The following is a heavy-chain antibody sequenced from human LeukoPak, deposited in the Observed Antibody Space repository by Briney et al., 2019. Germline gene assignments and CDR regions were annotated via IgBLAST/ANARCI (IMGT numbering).Heavy chain of an antibody. CDR2: IYYSGST. CDR3: ASLAAAGTLLFDP. J-gene: IGHJ5*02. V-gene: IGHV4-31*03. CDR1: GGSISSGAYY. D-gene: IGHD6-13*01. Sequence: SQTLSLTCTVSGGSISSGAYYWSWIRQHPGKGLEWIGYIYYSGSTYYNPSLKSRITISVDTSKNQFSLKLSSVTAADTAVYYCASLAAAGTLLFDPWGQGTLVTVSS.